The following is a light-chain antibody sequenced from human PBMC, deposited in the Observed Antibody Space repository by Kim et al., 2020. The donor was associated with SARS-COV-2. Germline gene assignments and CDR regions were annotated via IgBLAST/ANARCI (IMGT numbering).Light chain of an antibody. J-gene: IGLJ2*01. Sequence: GQSFTFSCTGTSSDVGGYNYVSWYQQHPGKAPKIMIYDVNTRPSGVPDRFSGSKSGNTASLTVSGLQAEDEADYYCSSYAGSNNLLFGGGTQLTVL. CDR2: DVN. V-gene: IGLV2-8*01. CDR3: SSYAGSNNLL. CDR1: SSDVGGYNY.